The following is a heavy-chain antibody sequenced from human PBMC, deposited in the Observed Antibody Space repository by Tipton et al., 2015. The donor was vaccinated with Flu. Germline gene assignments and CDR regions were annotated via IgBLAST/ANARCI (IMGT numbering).Heavy chain of an antibody. V-gene: IGHV4-39*07. CDR2: LYDSGIT. Sequence: TLSLTFTVFGGSIGSSTYYWGWIRQPPGKGLEWIGSLYDSGITYYNPSLKSRVTISLDTSKNQFSLKLISVTAADTAVYYCARSSSAYDYVWGGSYYFDFWGQGTLVTVSS. CDR3: ARSSSAYDYVWGGSYYFDF. CDR1: GGSIGSSTYY. D-gene: IGHD3-16*01. J-gene: IGHJ4*02.